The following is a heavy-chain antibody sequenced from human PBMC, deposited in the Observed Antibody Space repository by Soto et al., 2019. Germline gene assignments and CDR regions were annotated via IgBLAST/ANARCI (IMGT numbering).Heavy chain of an antibody. D-gene: IGHD4-17*01. CDR3: ARTTAVPNTLRSRYFFDY. CDR1: GGSVSDKTYY. J-gene: IGHJ4*02. CDR2: VYYSGTT. V-gene: IGHV4-61*01. Sequence: SETLSLTCSVSGGSVSDKTYYWSWIRQPPGKRLEGIGYVYYSGTTNYNPSLKSRVTISVDLSKNRFSLRLSSVTTADTALYYCARTTAVPNTLRSRYFFDYWGQGPLVAVSS.